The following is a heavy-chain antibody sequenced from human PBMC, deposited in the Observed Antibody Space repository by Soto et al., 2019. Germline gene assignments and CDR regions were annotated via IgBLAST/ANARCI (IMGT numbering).Heavy chain of an antibody. CDR3: ARERDDSRWSSAEYIQH. Sequence: QVPLVQSGAEVKKPGASVKVSCKASGYTFTNFGIHWVRQAPGQGLEWMGWISAYNGNTNYAQKLQGRVTMTTDTSTSTAYMELRSLRSDDTAVYYCARERDDSRWSSAEYIQHWGQGTLVTVSS. V-gene: IGHV1-18*01. D-gene: IGHD3-22*01. J-gene: IGHJ1*01. CDR2: ISAYNGNT. CDR1: GYTFTNFG.